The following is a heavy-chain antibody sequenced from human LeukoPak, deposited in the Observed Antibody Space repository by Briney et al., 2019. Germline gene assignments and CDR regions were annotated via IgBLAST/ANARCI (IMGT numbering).Heavy chain of an antibody. Sequence: PGGSLRLSCAASGFTFSSYWMHWVRQAPGKGLVLVSRIFSDGSSTSYADSAKGRFTISRDNAKNTLYLQMKSLRAEDTAVYYCARGPINEYYFDYWGQGTLVTVSS. D-gene: IGHD5-12*01. CDR3: ARGPINEYYFDY. J-gene: IGHJ4*02. V-gene: IGHV3-74*01. CDR2: IFSDGSST. CDR1: GFTFSSYW.